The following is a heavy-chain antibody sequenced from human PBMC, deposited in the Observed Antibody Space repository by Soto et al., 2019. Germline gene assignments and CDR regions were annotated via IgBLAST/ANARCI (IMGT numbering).Heavy chain of an antibody. J-gene: IGHJ6*02. D-gene: IGHD6-19*01. CDR2: IIPIFGTA. CDR1: RVAFSKFI. CDR3: AKVRYSSPMGYYYGMDV. V-gene: IGHV1-69*13. Sequence: SVKVSCKASRVAFSKFIVTWVRQAPGLGLEWVGGIIPIFGTANYAQKFQGRVTITADESTSTSYMEVNNLRSEDTAVYYCAKVRYSSPMGYYYGMDVWGQGTTVTSP.